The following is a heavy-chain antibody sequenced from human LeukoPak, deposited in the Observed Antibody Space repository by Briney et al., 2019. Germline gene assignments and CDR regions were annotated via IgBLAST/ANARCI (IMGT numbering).Heavy chain of an antibody. CDR3: IRDSYSIDY. Sequence: QPGRSLRLYCTASGFHLGDYAMSWVRQAPRKGLEWVGFISSRAYGVTTEYAAYVKDRFTISRDSSRRVAYLQMNSLKTEGTAVYYSIRDSYSIDYWGEGTLVTVSS. J-gene: IGHJ4*02. D-gene: IGHD1-26*01. CDR1: GFHLGDYA. CDR2: ISSRAYGVTT. V-gene: IGHV3-49*04.